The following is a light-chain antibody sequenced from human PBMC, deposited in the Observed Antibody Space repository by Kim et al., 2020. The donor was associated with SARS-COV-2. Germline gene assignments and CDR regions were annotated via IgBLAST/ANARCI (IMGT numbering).Light chain of an antibody. CDR2: GAS. CDR1: QSVTSN. J-gene: IGKJ1*01. CDR3: QQYDSWPPT. V-gene: IGKV3-15*01. Sequence: EIVMTQSPATLSVSPGEGATLSCRASQSVTSNLAWYQQKPGQAPRLLIYGASTRATDIPARFSGSGSGTEFTLTISSLQSEDFAVYYCQQYDSWPPTFGQGTKVDIK.